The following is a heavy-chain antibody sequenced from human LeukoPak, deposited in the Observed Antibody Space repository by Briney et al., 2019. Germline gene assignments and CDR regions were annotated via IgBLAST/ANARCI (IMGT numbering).Heavy chain of an antibody. D-gene: IGHD3-3*01. Sequence: PGGSLRLSCAASGFTFSSYAMSWVRQAPGKGLEWVSAISGSGGSTYYADSVKGRFTISRDNSKNTLYLQMNSLRAEDTAVYYCARATTIFGVVIYYYGMDVWGQGTTVTVSS. V-gene: IGHV3-23*01. CDR3: ARATTIFGVVIYYYGMDV. CDR2: ISGSGGST. J-gene: IGHJ6*02. CDR1: GFTFSSYA.